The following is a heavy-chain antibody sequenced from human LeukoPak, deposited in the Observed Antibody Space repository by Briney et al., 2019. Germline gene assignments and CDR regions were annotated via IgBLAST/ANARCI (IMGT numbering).Heavy chain of an antibody. J-gene: IGHJ4*02. D-gene: IGHD1-26*01. V-gene: IGHV3-23*01. CDR2: ISGSGCRT. Sequence: PGGSLRLFCAAWGFTFTSYAMKWVSQAPGKGLEWVSGISGSGCRTYYADSEKGRFSISRDNSKNTLYLQLNSLRDDDTADYYCAKAHGGSYHSGIDWGQGTLVIVSS. CDR1: GFTFTSYA. CDR3: AKAHGGSYHSGID.